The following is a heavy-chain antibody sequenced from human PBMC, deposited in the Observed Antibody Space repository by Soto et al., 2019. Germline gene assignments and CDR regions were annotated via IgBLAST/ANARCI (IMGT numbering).Heavy chain of an antibody. D-gene: IGHD3-3*01. CDR1: GFTFSSYG. CDR3: ARRFFEWLVAFDI. J-gene: IGHJ3*02. CDR2: ISYDGSNK. V-gene: IGHV3-30*03. Sequence: QVQLVESGGGVVQPGRSLRLSCAASGFTFSSYGMHWVRQAPGKGLEWVAVISYDGSNKYYADSVKGRFTISRDNSKNQRYLQMNSLRAEDTAVYYCARRFFEWLVAFDILGQGTMVTVSS.